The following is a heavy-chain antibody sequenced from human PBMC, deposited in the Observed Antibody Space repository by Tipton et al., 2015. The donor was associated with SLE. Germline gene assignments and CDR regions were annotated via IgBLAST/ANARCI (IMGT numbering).Heavy chain of an antibody. V-gene: IGHV4-34*12. Sequence: AGLVKPSQTLSLTCAVYGESFNGYFWTWIRQPPGKGLEWIAEIIHSGVTNYNPSLRSRVTISVDMSKNQFSLKLTSVTAADTAVYYCARSNYDFWSGYYYYMDVWGEGTTVTVSS. CDR1: GESFNGYF. CDR3: ARSNYDFWSGYYYYMDV. J-gene: IGHJ6*03. D-gene: IGHD3-3*01. CDR2: IIHSGVT.